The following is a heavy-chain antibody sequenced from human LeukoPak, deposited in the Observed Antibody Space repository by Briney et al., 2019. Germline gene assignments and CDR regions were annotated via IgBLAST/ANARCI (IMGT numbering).Heavy chain of an antibody. Sequence: SETLSLTCTVSGGSISSHYWTCIRQPPGKGLEWSGYIYYSGITNYNPSLKSRVTISVDTSKNQFSLKLSSVTAADTAVYYCARRGEYSSSFMTFDYWGQGILVTVSS. V-gene: IGHV4-59*11. CDR2: IYYSGIT. J-gene: IGHJ4*02. CDR3: ARRGEYSSSFMTFDY. D-gene: IGHD6-6*01. CDR1: GGSISSHY.